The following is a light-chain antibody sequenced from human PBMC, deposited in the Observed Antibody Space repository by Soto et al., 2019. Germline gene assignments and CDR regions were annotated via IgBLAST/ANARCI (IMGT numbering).Light chain of an antibody. Sequence: DLVMTQSPLSLPVTPGEPASISCRSSQSLLHSNGYNYLDWYLQKPGQSPQLLIYLGSNRASGXPXXFSGGRSGTDFTLRISRVEAVDVGVYYCMQALQTWTFGQGTKVEIK. CDR2: LGS. J-gene: IGKJ1*01. V-gene: IGKV2-28*01. CDR1: QSLLHSNGYNY. CDR3: MQALQTWT.